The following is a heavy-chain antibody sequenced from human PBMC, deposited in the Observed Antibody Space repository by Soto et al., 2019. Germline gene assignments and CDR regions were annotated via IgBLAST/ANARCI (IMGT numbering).Heavy chain of an antibody. J-gene: IGHJ6*02. Sequence: ASVKVSCKASGYTFTGYYMHWVRQAPGQGLEWMGWINPNSGGTNYAQKFQGWVTMTRDTSISTAYMELSRLRSDDTAAYYCARGAARPGYYYYYGMDVWGQGTTVTVSS. D-gene: IGHD6-6*01. CDR2: INPNSGGT. V-gene: IGHV1-2*04. CDR1: GYTFTGYY. CDR3: ARGAARPGYYYYYGMDV.